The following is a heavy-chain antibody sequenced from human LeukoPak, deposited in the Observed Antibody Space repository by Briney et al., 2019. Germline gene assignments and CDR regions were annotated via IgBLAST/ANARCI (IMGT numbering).Heavy chain of an antibody. CDR3: ARGLGGIAAAGTDRYLDY. D-gene: IGHD6-13*01. J-gene: IGHJ4*02. CDR1: GYTFTGYY. CDR2: INPNSGGT. Sequence: ASVKVSCKASGYTFTGYYMHWVRQAPGQGLEWMGRINPNSGGTNYAQKFQGRVTMTRDTSISTAYMELSRLRSDDTAVYYCARGLGGIAAAGTDRYLDYWGQGTLVTVSS. V-gene: IGHV1-2*06.